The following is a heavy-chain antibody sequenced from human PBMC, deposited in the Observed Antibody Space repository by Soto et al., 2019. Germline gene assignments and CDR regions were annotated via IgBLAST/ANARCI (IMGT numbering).Heavy chain of an antibody. CDR2: IIPIFGTP. V-gene: IGHV1-69*01. D-gene: IGHD3-10*01. Sequence: QVQLVQSGAEVKKPGSSVKVSCKASGGIFSTYAISWLRQAPGQGLEWMGGIIPIFGTPNYAQRFQGRVTITADESTSTAYLELSRLRSEDTAVYYCPRDRDDYGSGSYYNRIDFWGQGTLVTVSS. J-gene: IGHJ4*02. CDR3: PRDRDDYGSGSYYNRIDF. CDR1: GGIFSTYA.